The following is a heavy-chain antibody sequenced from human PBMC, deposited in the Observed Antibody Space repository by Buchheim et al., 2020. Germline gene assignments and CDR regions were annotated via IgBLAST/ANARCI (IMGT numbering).Heavy chain of an antibody. J-gene: IGHJ6*02. CDR1: GFTFSDYY. Sequence: QVQLVESGGGLVKPGGSLRLSCAASGFTFSDYYMSWIRQAPGKGLEWVSYISSSSSYTNYADSVKGRFTISRDKATNSLYMQMNSLRAEDTAVYYCARDLGYCSSTSCYTYLYYYYGMDVWGQGTT. D-gene: IGHD2-2*02. V-gene: IGHV3-11*06. CDR3: ARDLGYCSSTSCYTYLYYYYGMDV. CDR2: ISSSSSYT.